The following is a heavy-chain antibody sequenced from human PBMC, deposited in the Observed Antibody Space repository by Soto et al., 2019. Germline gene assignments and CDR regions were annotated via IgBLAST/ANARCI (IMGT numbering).Heavy chain of an antibody. V-gene: IGHV4-30-2*02. Sequence: PSETLSLTCAVSGGAISSGGSSWSWIRQPPGKGLEWIGYIYNTGSTYYNPSLKSRTTISVDTSKNQFSLKLTSVTAADTAVYYCARTYDDSGPNSGGYGFDIWGQGTMVTVSS. CDR2: IYNTGST. D-gene: IGHD3-22*01. CDR3: ARTYDDSGPNSGGYGFDI. CDR1: GGAISSGGSS. J-gene: IGHJ3*02.